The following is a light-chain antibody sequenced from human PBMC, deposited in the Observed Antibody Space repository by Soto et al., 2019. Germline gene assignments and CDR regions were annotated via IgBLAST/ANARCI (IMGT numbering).Light chain of an antibody. CDR2: RNL. CDR1: NIGSKN. J-gene: IGLJ1*01. V-gene: IGLV3-9*01. Sequence: SYELTQPLSVSVALGQTARITCRGNNIGSKNVQWYQQKPGQAPVLVIYRNLNRPSGIPERFSGSNSGNTATLTISRAQAGDEADYYCQVWDSSLYVFGTGTKLTVL. CDR3: QVWDSSLYV.